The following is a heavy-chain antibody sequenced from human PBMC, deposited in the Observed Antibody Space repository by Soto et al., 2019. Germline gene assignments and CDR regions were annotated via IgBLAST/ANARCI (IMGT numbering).Heavy chain of an antibody. Sequence: ASVKVSCKASGYTLTTYPLHWVRQAPGQSLEWMGYITGASGDTRYSQKFHDRVTITRDTSANTAYLELNSLTSEDTAVYYCAAALRFVDYLLKRWGQGTLVTVSS. D-gene: IGHD3-9*01. V-gene: IGHV1-3*01. CDR3: AAALRFVDYLLKR. CDR1: GYTLTTYP. CDR2: ITGASGDT. J-gene: IGHJ4*02.